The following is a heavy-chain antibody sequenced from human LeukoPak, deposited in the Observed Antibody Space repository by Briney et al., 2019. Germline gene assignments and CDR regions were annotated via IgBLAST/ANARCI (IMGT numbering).Heavy chain of an antibody. Sequence: GGSLRLSCAASGFTVSSNYMSWVRQAPGKGLEWVSVIYSGGSTYYADSMKGRFTISRDNSKNTLYLQMNSLRAEDTAVYYCARDHETIFGVYGMDVWGQGTTVTVSS. J-gene: IGHJ6*02. D-gene: IGHD3-3*01. CDR3: ARDHETIFGVYGMDV. CDR2: IYSGGST. CDR1: GFTVSSNY. V-gene: IGHV3-53*01.